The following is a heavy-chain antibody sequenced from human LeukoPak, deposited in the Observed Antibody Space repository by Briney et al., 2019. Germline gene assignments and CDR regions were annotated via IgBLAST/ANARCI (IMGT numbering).Heavy chain of an antibody. CDR3: AKDNFTYGDDEHAFDI. V-gene: IGHV3-9*01. CDR1: GFTFDDYA. Sequence: SLRLSCAASGFTFDDYAMHWVRQAPGKGLEWVSGISWNSGSIGYADSVKGRFTISRDNAKNSLYLQMNSLRAEDTALYYCAKDNFTYGDDEHAFDIWGQGTMVTVSS. D-gene: IGHD4-17*01. J-gene: IGHJ3*02. CDR2: ISWNSGSI.